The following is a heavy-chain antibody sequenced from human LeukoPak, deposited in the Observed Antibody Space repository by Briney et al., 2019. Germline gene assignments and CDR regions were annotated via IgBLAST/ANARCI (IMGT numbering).Heavy chain of an antibody. J-gene: IGHJ5*02. CDR3: ARDPYYYDRNWFDP. V-gene: IGHV6-1*01. CDR1: GDSVSCNSAA. Sequence: SQTLSLTCAISGDSVSCNSAAWNWIRQSPSRGFEWLGRTYYRSKWYNDYAVSVKSRITINPDTSKNQFSLQLNSVTPEDTAVYYCARDPYYYDRNWFDPWGQGTLVTVSS. CDR2: TYYRSKWYN. D-gene: IGHD3-22*01.